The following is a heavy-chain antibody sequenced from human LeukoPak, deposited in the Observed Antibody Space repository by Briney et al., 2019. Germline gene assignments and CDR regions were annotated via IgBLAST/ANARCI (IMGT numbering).Heavy chain of an antibody. J-gene: IGHJ4*02. V-gene: IGHV4-59*08. Sequence: SETLSLTCTVSGGSISSYYWSWIRQPPGKGLEWIGYTYYSGSTNYNPSLKSRVTISVDTSKNQFSLKLSSVTAADTAVYYCARHEGIGYETPWDYWGQGTLVTVSS. CDR3: ARHEGIGYETPWDY. CDR2: TYYSGST. CDR1: GGSISSYY. D-gene: IGHD5-12*01.